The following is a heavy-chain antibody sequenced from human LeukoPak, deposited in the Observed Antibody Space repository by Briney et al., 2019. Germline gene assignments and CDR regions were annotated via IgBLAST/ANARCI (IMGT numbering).Heavy chain of an antibody. CDR1: GGSITNYY. D-gene: IGHD6-13*01. J-gene: IGHJ4*02. V-gene: IGHV4-59*12. CDR3: ARDSNRVGGSSWPAFNY. CDR2: IHYSGST. Sequence: SETLSLTCTVSGGSITNYYWSWIRQPPGKGLEWIGYIHYSGSTKYKSSLKSRVTISVDKSKNQFSLKLSSVTAADTAVYYCARDSNRVGGSSWPAFNYWGQGTLVTVSS.